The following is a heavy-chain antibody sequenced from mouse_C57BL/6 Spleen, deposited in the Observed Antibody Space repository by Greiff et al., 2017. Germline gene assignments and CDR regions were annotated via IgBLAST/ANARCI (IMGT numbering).Heavy chain of an antibody. CDR2: IDPSDSYT. J-gene: IGHJ2*01. CDR1: GYTFTSYW. CDR3: ARLTGTAGYFDY. V-gene: IGHV1-69*01. D-gene: IGHD4-1*01. Sequence: VQLQQPGAELVMPGASVKLSCKASGYTFTSYWMHWVKQRPGQGLEWIGEIDPSDSYTNYNQKFKGKSTLTVDKSSSTAYMQLSSLTSEDSAVYYCARLTGTAGYFDYWGQGTTLTVSS.